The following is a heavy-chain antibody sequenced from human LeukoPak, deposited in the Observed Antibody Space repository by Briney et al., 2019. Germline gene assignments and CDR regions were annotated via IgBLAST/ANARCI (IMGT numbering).Heavy chain of an antibody. J-gene: IGHJ4*02. CDR1: GYSFIHYW. V-gene: IGHV5-51*01. Sequence: GESLKISCESSGYSFIHYWIGWVRQTSGKGLEWMGIINPSNSETRYTPSFQGQVTISADKSISTAYLQWSGLRASDTAIYYCARLDSSGYYFVPYWGQGTLVTVSS. D-gene: IGHD3-22*01. CDR3: ARLDSSGYYFVPY. CDR2: INPSNSET.